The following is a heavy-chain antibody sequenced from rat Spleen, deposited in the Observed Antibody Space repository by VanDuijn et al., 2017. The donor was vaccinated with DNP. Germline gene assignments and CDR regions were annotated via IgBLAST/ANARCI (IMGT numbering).Heavy chain of an antibody. D-gene: IGHD1-1*01. CDR1: GFTFRNYG. J-gene: IGHJ3*01. V-gene: IGHV5-7*01. CDR2: ISGSGGST. Sequence: EVQLVESGGGLVQPGRSLRLSCAASGFTFRNYGMAWVRQAPKKGLEWVATISGSGGSTYYRDSVKGRFTISRDNAESTLYLQMDSLRSEDTATYYCARPLYYYSDQGFAYWGQGTLATVSS. CDR3: ARPLYYYSDQGFAY.